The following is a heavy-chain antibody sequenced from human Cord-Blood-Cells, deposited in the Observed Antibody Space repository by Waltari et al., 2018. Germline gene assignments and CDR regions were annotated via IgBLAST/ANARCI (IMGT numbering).Heavy chain of an antibody. CDR2: INHSGST. D-gene: IGHD5-18*01. Sequence: QVQLQQWGAGLLKPSETLSLTCAVYGGSFSGYYWSWIRQPPGKGLEWIGEINHSGSTNYNPSLKSRVTISVDTSKNQFSLKLSSVTAADTAVYYCARAPHSYGYYYYMDVWGKGTTVTVSS. CDR1: GGSFSGYY. V-gene: IGHV4-34*01. CDR3: ARAPHSYGYYYYMDV. J-gene: IGHJ6*03.